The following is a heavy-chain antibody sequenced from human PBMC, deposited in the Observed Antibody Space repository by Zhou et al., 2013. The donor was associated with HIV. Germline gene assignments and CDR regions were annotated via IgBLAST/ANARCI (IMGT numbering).Heavy chain of an antibody. Sequence: EVQLVQSGAEVKKPGATVKISCKVSGYTFTDYYMHWVQQAPGKGLEWMGLVDPEDGETIYAEKFQGRVTITADTSTDTAYMELSSLRSEDTAVYYCATSLGYCSSTSCYKGPLSYWGQGTLVTVSS. CDR1: GYTFTDYY. CDR3: ATSLGYCSSTSCYKGPLSY. D-gene: IGHD2-2*02. V-gene: IGHV1-69-2*01. J-gene: IGHJ4*02. CDR2: VDPEDGET.